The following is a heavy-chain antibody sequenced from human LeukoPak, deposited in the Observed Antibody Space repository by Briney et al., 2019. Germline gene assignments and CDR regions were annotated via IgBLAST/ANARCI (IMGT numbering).Heavy chain of an antibody. Sequence: SETLSLTCTVSGGSISSSSYYWGWIRQPPGKGLEWIGSIYYSGSTYYSPSLKSRVTISVDTSKNQFSLKLSSVTAADTAVYYCARPCYYDSSGYSYYFDYWGQGTLVTVSS. V-gene: IGHV4-39*01. CDR1: GGSISSSSYY. CDR3: ARPCYYDSSGYSYYFDY. D-gene: IGHD3-22*01. CDR2: IYYSGST. J-gene: IGHJ4*02.